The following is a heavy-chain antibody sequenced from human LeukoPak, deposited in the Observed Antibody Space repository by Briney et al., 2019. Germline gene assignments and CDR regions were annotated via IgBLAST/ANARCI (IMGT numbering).Heavy chain of an antibody. CDR2: INPNSGGT. Sequence: ASVKVSCKASGYTFTDYYMHWVRQAPGLGLEWMGWINPNSGGTNYAQKFQGRVTMTRDTSISTAYMELSRLRSDDTAVYYCARVGEYGSGWDTYYYYMDVWGKGTTVTVSS. D-gene: IGHD6-19*01. CDR1: GYTFTDYY. J-gene: IGHJ6*03. V-gene: IGHV1-2*02. CDR3: ARVGEYGSGWDTYYYYMDV.